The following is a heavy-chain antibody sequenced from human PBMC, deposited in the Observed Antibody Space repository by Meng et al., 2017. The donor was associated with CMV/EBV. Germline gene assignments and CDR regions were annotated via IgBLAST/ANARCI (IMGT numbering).Heavy chain of an antibody. D-gene: IGHD3-3*01. J-gene: IGHJ5*02. CDR3: ARVVLRFLEWSPGWLDP. CDR1: SIISSSSY. Sequence: SIISSSSYWGWSRQPPGKGLEWIVSIYYSGSTYYNPSLKGRVTISVDTSKNQFSLKLSSVTAADTAVYYCARVVLRFLEWSPGWLDPWGQGTLVTVSS. V-gene: IGHV4-39*07. CDR2: IYYSGST.